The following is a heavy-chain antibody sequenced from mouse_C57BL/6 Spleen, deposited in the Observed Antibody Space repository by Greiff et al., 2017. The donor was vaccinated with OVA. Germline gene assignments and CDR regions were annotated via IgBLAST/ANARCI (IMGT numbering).Heavy chain of an antibody. CDR3: ARGNDYWYFDV. J-gene: IGHJ1*03. V-gene: IGHV1-76*01. Sequence: QVQLQQSGAELVRPGASVKLSCKASGYTFTDYYINWVKQRPGQGLEWIARIYPGSGNTYYNEKFKGKATLTAEKSSSTAYMQLSSLTSEDSAVYFCARGNDYWYFDVWGTGTTVTVSS. CDR1: GYTFTDYY. CDR2: IYPGSGNT. D-gene: IGHD2-3*01.